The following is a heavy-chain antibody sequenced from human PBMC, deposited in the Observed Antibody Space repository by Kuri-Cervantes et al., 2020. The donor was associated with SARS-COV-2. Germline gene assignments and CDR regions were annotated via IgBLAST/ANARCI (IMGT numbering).Heavy chain of an antibody. CDR3: AKDLRSLWFGELLGFDP. Sequence: GESLKISCAASGFTFDDYGMSWVHQAPGKGLEWVSGINWNGGSTGYADSVKGRFTISRDNAKNSLYLQMNSLRAEDTAVYYCAKDLRSLWFGELLGFDPWGQGTLVTVSS. CDR2: INWNGGST. D-gene: IGHD3-10*01. V-gene: IGHV3-20*04. J-gene: IGHJ5*02. CDR1: GFTFDDYG.